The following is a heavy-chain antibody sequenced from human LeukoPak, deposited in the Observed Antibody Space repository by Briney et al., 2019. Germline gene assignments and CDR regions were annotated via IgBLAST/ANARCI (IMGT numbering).Heavy chain of an antibody. Sequence: ASVKISCKAYGYTFTSYGISWVRQGPGQGLEWMGWISAYNGNTNYAQKLQGRVTMTTDTSTSTAYMELRSLRSDDTAVYYCARDGFLNYDILTGYYAVPHSFDYWGQGTLVTVSS. V-gene: IGHV1-18*01. CDR3: ARDGFLNYDILTGYYAVPHSFDY. CDR1: GYTFTSYG. J-gene: IGHJ4*02. D-gene: IGHD3-9*01. CDR2: ISAYNGNT.